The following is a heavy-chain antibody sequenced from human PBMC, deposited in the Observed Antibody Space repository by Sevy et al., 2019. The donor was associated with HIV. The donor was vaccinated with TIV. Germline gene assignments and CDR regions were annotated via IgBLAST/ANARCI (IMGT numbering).Heavy chain of an antibody. CDR2: ISAYNGNT. D-gene: IGHD3-3*01. Sequence: ASVKVSCKASGYTFTSYGISWVRQAPGQGLEWMGWISAYNGNTNYAQKLQGRVTMTTDTSTGTAYMELRSLRSDDTAVYYCARDLGYDFWSGYPDYWGQGTLVTVSS. J-gene: IGHJ4*02. CDR1: GYTFTSYG. CDR3: ARDLGYDFWSGYPDY. V-gene: IGHV1-18*01.